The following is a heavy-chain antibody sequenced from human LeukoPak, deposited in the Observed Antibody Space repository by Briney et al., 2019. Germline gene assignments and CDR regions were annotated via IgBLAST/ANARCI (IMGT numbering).Heavy chain of an antibody. CDR3: ASLNRADCSSTSCHTHY. J-gene: IGHJ4*02. CDR2: ISSSSSYI. V-gene: IGHV3-21*01. CDR1: GFTFSNYS. D-gene: IGHD2-2*01. Sequence: GGSLRLSCAASGFTFSNYSMNWVRQAPGKGLEWVSSISSSSSYIYYADSVKGRFTISRDNAKNSLYLQMNSLRAGDTALYYCASLNRADCSSTSCHTHYWGQGTLVTVSS.